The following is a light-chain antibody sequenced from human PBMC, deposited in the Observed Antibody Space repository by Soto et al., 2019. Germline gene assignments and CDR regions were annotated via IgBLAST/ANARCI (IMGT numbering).Light chain of an antibody. CDR3: QVWDTSSDHPV. Sequence: QSVLTQPASVSGSPGQSITISCTGTSSDIGTYKYVSWFQHHPGKAPKLIIFEVSNRPSGIPERFSGSNSGNTATLTISSVEAGDWADYYCQVWDTSSDHPVFGGGTKLTVL. V-gene: IGLV2-14*01. CDR1: SSDIGTYKY. J-gene: IGLJ2*01. CDR2: EVS.